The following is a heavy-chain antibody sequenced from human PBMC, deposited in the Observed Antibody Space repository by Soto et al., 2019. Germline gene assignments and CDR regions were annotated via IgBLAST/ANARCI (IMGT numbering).Heavy chain of an antibody. V-gene: IGHV3-30*18. CDR1: GFTFSSYG. CDR3: AKARLVEMATIRAPFDY. CDR2: ISYDGSNK. J-gene: IGHJ4*02. Sequence: LGGALRLSCASSGFTFSSYGMHWVRQAPGKGLEWVAVISYDGSNKYYADSVKGRFTISRDNSKNTLYLQMNSLRAEDTAVYYCAKARLVEMATIRAPFDYWGQGTLVTVSS. D-gene: IGHD5-12*01.